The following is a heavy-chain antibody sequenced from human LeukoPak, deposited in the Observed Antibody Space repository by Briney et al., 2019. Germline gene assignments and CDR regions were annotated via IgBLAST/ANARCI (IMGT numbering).Heavy chain of an antibody. CDR1: GNSIRSYY. V-gene: IGHV4-59*08. J-gene: IGHJ3*02. D-gene: IGHD3-9*01. Sequence: PSETLSLTYTVSGNSIRSYYWSWIRQPPGKGLEWIGYIYHGGSSNYSPSLNSRVTISADTSKNQFSLKLNSVTAADTAVYYCARQADILTGFPHDAFDIWGQGTMVTVSS. CDR2: IYHGGSS. CDR3: ARQADILTGFPHDAFDI.